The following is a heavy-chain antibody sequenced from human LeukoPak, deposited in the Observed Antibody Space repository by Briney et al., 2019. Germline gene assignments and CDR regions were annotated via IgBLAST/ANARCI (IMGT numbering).Heavy chain of an antibody. CDR2: IYSGGST. Sequence: GGSLRLSCAASGFTVSSDYMSWVRQAPGKGLEWVSVIYSGGSTYYADSVKGRFTISRDKSKNTVYLQMNSLRFEDTAMYYCARNWFDPWGQGTLVNVSS. V-gene: IGHV3-53*05. J-gene: IGHJ5*02. CDR3: ARNWFDP. CDR1: GFTVSSDY.